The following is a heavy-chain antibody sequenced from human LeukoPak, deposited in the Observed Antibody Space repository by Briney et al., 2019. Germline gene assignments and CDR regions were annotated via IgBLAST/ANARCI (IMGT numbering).Heavy chain of an antibody. CDR3: AKDTVTTGTDH. CDR1: GFTFSSYA. J-gene: IGHJ4*02. V-gene: IGHV3-23*01. CDR2: ISGSGGNT. Sequence: GGSLRLSCAASGFTFSSYAMSWVRQAPGKGLEWASVISGSGGNTYYADSVKGRFTISRDNSKDTLYLQMNSLGAEDTAVYYCAKDTVTTGTDHWGQGTLVTVSS. D-gene: IGHD4-17*01.